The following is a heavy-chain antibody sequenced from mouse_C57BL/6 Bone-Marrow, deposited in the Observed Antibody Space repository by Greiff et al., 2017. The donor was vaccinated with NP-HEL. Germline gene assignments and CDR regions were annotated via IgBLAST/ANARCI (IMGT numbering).Heavy chain of an antibody. V-gene: IGHV1-82*01. CDR1: GYAFSSSW. J-gene: IGHJ3*01. Sequence: VQLQQSGPELVKPGASVKISCKASGYAFSSSWMNWVKQRPGKGLEWIGRIYPGDGDTNYNGKFKGKATLTADKSSSTAYMQLSSLTSEDSAVYFCAINWEFAYWGQGTLVTVSA. CDR2: IYPGDGDT. D-gene: IGHD4-1*01. CDR3: AINWEFAY.